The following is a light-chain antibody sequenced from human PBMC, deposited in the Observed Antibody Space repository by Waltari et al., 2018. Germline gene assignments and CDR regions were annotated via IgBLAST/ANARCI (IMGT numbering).Light chain of an antibody. CDR2: DVS. J-gene: IGLJ1*01. CDR3: SSYTSSSTRV. Sequence: QSALTQPASVSGSPGQSITISCTGTSSDVGGYNYVSWYQQHPGKAPKLMIYDVSKRPSGVSTRFSGSKSGNTASLTISGLQADDEADYYRSSYTSSSTRVFGTGTKVTVL. V-gene: IGLV2-14*01. CDR1: SSDVGGYNY.